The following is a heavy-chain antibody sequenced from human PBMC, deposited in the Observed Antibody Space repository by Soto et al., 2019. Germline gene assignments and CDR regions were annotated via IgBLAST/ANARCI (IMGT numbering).Heavy chain of an antibody. D-gene: IGHD2-15*01. CDR1: GFTFRSYG. CDR3: GKDTLDCSGGDCPLSYYYGMDV. Sequence: LRLSCAASGFTFRSYGMHWVRQAPGKGLEWLAVIANDGTNKYLADSVKGRLTLSSDNSRNTLSLEIDNLRPEDTAVYDCGKDTLDCSGGDCPLSYYYGMDVWGQGTTVTVSS. J-gene: IGHJ6*02. CDR2: IANDGTNK. V-gene: IGHV3-30*18.